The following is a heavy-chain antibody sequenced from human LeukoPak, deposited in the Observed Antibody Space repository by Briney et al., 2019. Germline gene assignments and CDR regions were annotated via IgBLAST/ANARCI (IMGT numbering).Heavy chain of an antibody. CDR2: IYFSGRT. J-gene: IGHJ4*02. CDR3: ARQAGLYNSGWYAH. V-gene: IGHV4-39*01. Sequence: SETLSLTSTVSGGSISSSTCYWGWIRQPPGKGLEWIGSIYFSGRTYYNPSLKSRVTISVDTSKNQFSLKLNSVTAADTAVYYCARQAGLYNSGWYAHWGQGNLVTVSS. D-gene: IGHD6-19*01. CDR1: GGSISSSTCY.